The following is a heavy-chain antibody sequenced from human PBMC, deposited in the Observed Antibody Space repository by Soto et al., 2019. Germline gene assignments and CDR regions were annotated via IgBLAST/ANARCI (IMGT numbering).Heavy chain of an antibody. J-gene: IGHJ4*02. D-gene: IGHD1-1*01. CDR2: IYYTGST. CDR3: AWAHWYSEY. V-gene: IGHV4-59*03. Sequence: QVHLQESGPGLVKPSETLSLTCTVSGGSINNHYWSWIRQPPGKGLEWIGYIYYTGSTNYNPSLESLVTMSVDTSKNRLSLNLTSPTATDTAIYYCAWAHWYSEYWGQGTLVTVSS. CDR1: GGSINNHY.